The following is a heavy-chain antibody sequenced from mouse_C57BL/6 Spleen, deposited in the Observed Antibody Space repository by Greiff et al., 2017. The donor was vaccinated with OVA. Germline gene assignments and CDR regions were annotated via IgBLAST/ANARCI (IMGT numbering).Heavy chain of an antibody. D-gene: IGHD2-2*01. CDR2: INPNNGGT. J-gene: IGHJ2*01. CDR1: GYTFTDYY. CDR3: ARGLYYGYDEECLYFDY. Sequence: EVQLQQSGPELVKPGASVKISCKASGYTFTDYYMNWVKQSHGKSLEWIGDINPNNGGTSYNQKFKGKATLTVDKSSSTAYMELRSLTSEDSAVYYCARGLYYGYDEECLYFDYWGQGATLTVSS. V-gene: IGHV1-26*01.